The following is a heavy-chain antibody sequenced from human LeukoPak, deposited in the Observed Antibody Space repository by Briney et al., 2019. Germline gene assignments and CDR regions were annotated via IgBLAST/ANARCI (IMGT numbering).Heavy chain of an antibody. Sequence: SQTLSLTCAVSGGSISSGGYSWSWIRQPPGKGLEWIGYIYYSGSTYYNPSLKSRVTISVDTSKNQFSLKLNSVTAADTAVYYCARSRAFNSGAFDPWGQGSLVTVSS. J-gene: IGHJ5*02. D-gene: IGHD1-26*01. CDR2: IYYSGST. V-gene: IGHV4-30-4*07. CDR1: GGSISSGGYS. CDR3: ARSRAFNSGAFDP.